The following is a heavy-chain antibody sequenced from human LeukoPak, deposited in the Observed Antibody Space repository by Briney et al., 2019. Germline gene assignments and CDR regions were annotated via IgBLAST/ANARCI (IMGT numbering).Heavy chain of an antibody. J-gene: IGHJ3*02. CDR3: ARSGYCSGGSCSDAFDI. CDR2: INAGNGNT. V-gene: IGHV1-3*01. Sequence: ASVKVSCKASGYTFTSYAMHWVRQAPGQGLEWMGWINAGNGNTKYSQKFQGRVTMTRDTSTSTVYMELSSLRSEDTAVYYCARSGYCSGGSCSDAFDIWGQGTMVTVSS. CDR1: GYTFTSYA. D-gene: IGHD2-15*01.